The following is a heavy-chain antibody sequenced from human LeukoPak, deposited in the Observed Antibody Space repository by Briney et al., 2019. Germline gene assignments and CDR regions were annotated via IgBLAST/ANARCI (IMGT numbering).Heavy chain of an antibody. D-gene: IGHD3-22*01. CDR2: IIPIFGTA. Sequence: GASVKVSCKASGGTFISYAISWVRQAPGQGLEWMGGIIPIFGTANYAQKFQGRVTITADESTSTAYMELSSLRSEDTAVYYCARISGDYYDSSGPFDYWGQGTLVTVSS. CDR3: ARISGDYYDSSGPFDY. V-gene: IGHV1-69*13. CDR1: GGTFISYA. J-gene: IGHJ4*02.